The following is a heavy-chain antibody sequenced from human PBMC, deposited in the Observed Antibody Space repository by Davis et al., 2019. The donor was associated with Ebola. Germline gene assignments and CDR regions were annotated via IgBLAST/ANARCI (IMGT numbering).Heavy chain of an antibody. CDR2: INHSGRT. V-gene: IGHV4-34*01. CDR1: GGSFSGYY. D-gene: IGHD3-3*01. CDR3: ARPVLRFLEWHRGWFDP. J-gene: IGHJ5*02. Sequence: MPSETLSLTCAVYGGSFSGYYWSWIRQPPGKGLEWIGEINHSGRTNYNPSLKSRVTISLDTSKNQFSLKLSSVTAADTAVYYCARPVLRFLEWHRGWFDPWGQGTLVTVSS.